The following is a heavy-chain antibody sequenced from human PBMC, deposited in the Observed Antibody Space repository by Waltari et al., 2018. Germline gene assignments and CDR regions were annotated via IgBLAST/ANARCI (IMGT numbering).Heavy chain of an antibody. J-gene: IGHJ4*02. CDR3: VSGLAYCGGDCYSGFDY. D-gene: IGHD2-21*02. Sequence: EVQLVESGGGLVQPGGSLRLTCAASGFTFISSWLTWVRQAPGKGRGGVAKSKEDGSEKYYVDSVRRRFTISRDNAKNSLHLQMNSLRVEDSGVYYCVSGLAYCGGDCYSGFDYWGQGAQVTVSS. CDR2: SKEDGSEK. V-gene: IGHV3-7*01. CDR1: GFTFISSW.